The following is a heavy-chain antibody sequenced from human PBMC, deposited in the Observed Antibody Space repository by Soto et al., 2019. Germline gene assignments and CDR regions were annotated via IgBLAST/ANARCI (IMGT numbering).Heavy chain of an antibody. CDR3: ARETDSSSTGPDY. CDR2: IYYSGST. Sequence: SETLSLTCTVSGGSISSGDYYWSWIRQPPGKGLEWIGYIYYSGSTYYNPSLKSRVTISVDTSKNQFSLKLSSVTAADTAVYYCARETDSSSTGPDYWGQGTLVTVSS. V-gene: IGHV4-30-4*01. J-gene: IGHJ4*02. CDR1: GGSISSGDYY. D-gene: IGHD6-6*01.